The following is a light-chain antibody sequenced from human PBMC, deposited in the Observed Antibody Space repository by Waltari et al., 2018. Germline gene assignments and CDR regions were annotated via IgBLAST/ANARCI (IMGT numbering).Light chain of an antibody. CDR3: QSYDTSLSVV. CDR1: GSNLGAGYD. CDR2: GPS. V-gene: IGLV1-40*01. J-gene: IGLJ2*01. Sequence: QSVLTQPPSVSGAPGQRVSISCTGSGSNLGAGYDVHWYQQHPGKAPKLLIYGPSTRPPGVPGGFFGAQSGTSASLAITALQAEDEAEYYCQSYDTSLSVVFGGGTKLTVL.